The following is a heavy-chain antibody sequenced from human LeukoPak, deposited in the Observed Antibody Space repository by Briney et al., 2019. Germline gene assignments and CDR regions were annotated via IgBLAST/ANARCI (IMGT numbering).Heavy chain of an antibody. J-gene: IGHJ5*02. V-gene: IGHV5-51*01. D-gene: IGHD3-10*01. CDR2: IYPGDFDT. Sequence: GESLKISCEASGYSFTTYCSGWVRQMPGIGPEWMGMIYPGDFDTKYSASFQGQVSISVDRSITTAYLQWSSLRVSDTATYYCALPVRSGRGNWFDPWGRGTLVTVSS. CDR3: ALPVRSGRGNWFDP. CDR1: GYSFTTYC.